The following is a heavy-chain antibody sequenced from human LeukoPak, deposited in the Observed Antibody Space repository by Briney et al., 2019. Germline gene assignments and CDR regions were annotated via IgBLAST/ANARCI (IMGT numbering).Heavy chain of an antibody. CDR3: ARDTFGVFDY. CDR1: GLTVSNNY. CDR2: IYGGGDT. Sequence: GGSLRLSCAASGLTVSNNYMNRVRQAPGKGLEWVSVIYGGGDTYYADSVKGRFTISRDNSKNTLYLQMNSLRAEDMAVYYCARDTFGVFDYWGQGTLVTVSS. J-gene: IGHJ4*02. V-gene: IGHV3-53*01. D-gene: IGHD3-16*01.